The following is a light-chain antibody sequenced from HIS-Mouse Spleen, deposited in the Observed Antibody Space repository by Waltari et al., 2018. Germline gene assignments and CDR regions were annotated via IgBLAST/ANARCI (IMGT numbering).Light chain of an antibody. Sequence: SYELTQPPSVSVSPGQTASITCSGYALPKKYAYWYQQKSGQAPVLVIYDDSKRPSGIPERFSGSSSGTMATLTISGAQVEDEADYYCYSTDSSGNHRVFGGGTKLTVL. CDR1: ALPKKY. J-gene: IGLJ2*01. CDR2: DDS. V-gene: IGLV3-10*01. CDR3: YSTDSSGNHRV.